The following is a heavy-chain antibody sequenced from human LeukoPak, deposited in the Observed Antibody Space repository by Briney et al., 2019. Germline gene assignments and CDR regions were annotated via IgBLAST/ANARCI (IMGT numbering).Heavy chain of an antibody. D-gene: IGHD4-11*01. CDR1: GFTFSSYS. J-gene: IGHJ6*03. V-gene: IGHV3-48*04. CDR3: ARTKTTVTTSLYYYYYYMDV. Sequence: GGSLRLSCVASGFTFSSYSMNWVRQAPGKGLEWVSNISSSSSTIYYADSVKGRFTISRDNAKNSLYLQMNSLRAEDTAVYYCARTKTTVTTSLYYYYYYMDVWGKGTTVTVSS. CDR2: ISSSSSTI.